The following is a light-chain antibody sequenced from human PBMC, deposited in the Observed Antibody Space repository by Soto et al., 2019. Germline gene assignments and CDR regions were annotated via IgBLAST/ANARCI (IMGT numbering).Light chain of an antibody. CDR3: SSYRRSSTLV. CDR2: EVS. Sequence: ALTQPASVSGSPGQSITISCTGTSSDVGGYNYVSWYQQHPGKAPKLMIYEVSNRPSGASNRFSGSKSDNTASLTISGLQAEDEADYYCSSYRRSSTLVFGSGTKVTVL. V-gene: IGLV2-14*01. J-gene: IGLJ1*01. CDR1: SSDVGGYNY.